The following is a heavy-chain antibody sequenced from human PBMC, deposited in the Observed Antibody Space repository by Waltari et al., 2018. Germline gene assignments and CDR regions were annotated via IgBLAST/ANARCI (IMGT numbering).Heavy chain of an antibody. Sequence: QVQLQASGPALVKPSETMSLTCTASAGAISSYHWSWFTQPPGKRLEWIGYIYYSGSTNYNPSLKSRVTISVDTAKNQFSLMLSSVTAADTAVYYCAREYFEYSSSGGWFDPWGQGTLVTVSS. D-gene: IGHD6-6*01. CDR2: IYYSGST. CDR3: AREYFEYSSSGGWFDP. CDR1: AGAISSYH. J-gene: IGHJ5*02. V-gene: IGHV4-59*01.